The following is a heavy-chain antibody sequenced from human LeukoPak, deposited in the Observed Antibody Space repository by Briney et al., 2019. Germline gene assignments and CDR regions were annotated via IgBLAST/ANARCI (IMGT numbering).Heavy chain of an antibody. CDR3: AREKRSIAARPYYYYYMDV. CDR1: GYTFTSYG. V-gene: IGHV1-18*01. D-gene: IGHD6-6*01. Sequence: ASVTVSCKASGYTFTSYGISWVRQAPGQGLEWMGWISAYNGNTNYAQKLQGRVTMTTDTSTSTAYMELRSLRSDDTAVYYCAREKRSIAARPYYYYYMDVWGKGTTVTVSS. CDR2: ISAYNGNT. J-gene: IGHJ6*03.